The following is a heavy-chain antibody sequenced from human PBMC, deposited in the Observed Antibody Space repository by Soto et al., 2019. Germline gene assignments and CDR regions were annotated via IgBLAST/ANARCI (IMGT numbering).Heavy chain of an antibody. J-gene: IGHJ4*02. CDR2: ISYDGSDK. Sequence: QVQLVESGGGVVQPGRSLRLSCAASGFSFSSYGMHWVRQAPGKGLEWVAVISYDGSDKYYADSVKGRFTISRDNSKNTLFLQMNSLRAEDTAMYYCAKPYYYSSSGYYYFDSWGQGTLVTVPS. D-gene: IGHD3-22*01. V-gene: IGHV3-30*18. CDR1: GFSFSSYG. CDR3: AKPYYYSSSGYYYFDS.